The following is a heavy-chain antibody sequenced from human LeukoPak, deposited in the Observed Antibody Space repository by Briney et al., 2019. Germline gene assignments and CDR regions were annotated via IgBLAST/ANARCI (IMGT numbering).Heavy chain of an antibody. CDR1: VYSLSSGYY. Sequence: SETLSLTCAVSVYSLSSGYYWGWIRQPPGKGLEWIGSIYHSGSTYYNPSLKSRVTISVDTSKNQFSLKLSSVTAADTAVYYCARSQGGYYDSSGYSYWGQGTLVTVSS. V-gene: IGHV4-38-2*01. CDR3: ARSQGGYYDSSGYSY. CDR2: IYHSGST. D-gene: IGHD3-22*01. J-gene: IGHJ4*02.